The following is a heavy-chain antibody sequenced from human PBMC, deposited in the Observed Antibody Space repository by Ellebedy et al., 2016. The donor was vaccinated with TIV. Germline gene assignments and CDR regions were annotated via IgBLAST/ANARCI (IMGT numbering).Heavy chain of an antibody. CDR2: LNPNSGGT. CDR3: ARYEWLRFFDY. Sequence: ASVKVSCKASGYTFTGYYMNWVRQAPLQFLSFIFFLNPNSGGTKYAQKFQGRVTMTRDTSISTAYMELSRLRSDDTAVYYCARYEWLRFFDYWGQGTLVTVSS. J-gene: IGHJ4*02. V-gene: IGHV1-2*02. CDR1: GYTFTGYY. D-gene: IGHD5-12*01.